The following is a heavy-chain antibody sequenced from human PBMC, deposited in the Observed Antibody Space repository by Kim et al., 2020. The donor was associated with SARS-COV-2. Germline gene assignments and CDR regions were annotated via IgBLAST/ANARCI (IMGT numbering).Heavy chain of an antibody. D-gene: IGHD3-22*01. V-gene: IGHV4-34*01. CDR1: GGSFSGYY. Sequence: SETLSLTCAVYGGSFSGYYWSWIRQPPGKGLEWIGEINHSGSTNYNPSLKSRVTISVDTSKNQFSLKLSSVTAADTAVYYCARGPRSYDSSGYYYVRWAGAFDIWGQGTMVTVSS. J-gene: IGHJ3*02. CDR3: ARGPRSYDSSGYYYVRWAGAFDI. CDR2: INHSGST.